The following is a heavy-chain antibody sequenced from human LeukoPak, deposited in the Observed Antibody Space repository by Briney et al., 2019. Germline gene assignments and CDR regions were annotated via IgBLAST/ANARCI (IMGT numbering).Heavy chain of an antibody. CDR3: ARHCSSTSCYTGGTLFDY. CDR1: GGSISSSSYY. CDR2: INHSGST. V-gene: IGHV4-39*01. J-gene: IGHJ4*02. D-gene: IGHD2-2*02. Sequence: SETLSLTCTVSGGSISSSSYYWGWIRQPPGKGLEWIGEINHSGSTNYNPSLKNRVTISVDTSKNQFSLKLSSVTAADTAVYYCARHCSSTSCYTGGTLFDYWGQGTLVTVSS.